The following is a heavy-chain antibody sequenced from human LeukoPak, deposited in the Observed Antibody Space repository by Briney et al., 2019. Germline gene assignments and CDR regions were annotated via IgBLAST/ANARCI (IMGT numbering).Heavy chain of an antibody. CDR1: GFTFNNYG. CDR2: IRYDGSDK. V-gene: IGHV3-30*02. J-gene: IGHJ6*03. CDR3: ARDGLHCSSTSYYFYYYYYMDV. D-gene: IGHD2-2*01. Sequence: GGSLRLSCAASGFTFNNYGIHWVRQAPGKGLEWVTFIRYDGSDKYYADSVKGRFTISRDNAKNTLYLQMNSLRAEDTAVYYCARDGLHCSSTSYYFYYYYYMDVWGKGTTVTVSS.